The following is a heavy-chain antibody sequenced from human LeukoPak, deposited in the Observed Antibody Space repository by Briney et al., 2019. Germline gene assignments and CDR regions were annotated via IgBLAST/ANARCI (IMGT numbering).Heavy chain of an antibody. J-gene: IGHJ1*01. D-gene: IGHD3-22*01. CDR2: IYGGGST. CDR1: GVAGSNNY. Sequence: GGALRLSCAASGVAGSNNYMSWVRQAPGKGLEWVSIIYGGGSTYYADSVNGRFTISRHNSQNTLFLQMNSLRTEDTAVYYCARAYDSSGYWPEYFHHWGQGTLVTVSS. V-gene: IGHV3-53*04. CDR3: ARAYDSSGYWPEYFHH.